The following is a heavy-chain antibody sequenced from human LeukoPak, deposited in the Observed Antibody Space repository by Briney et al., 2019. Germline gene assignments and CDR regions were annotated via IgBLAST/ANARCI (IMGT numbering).Heavy chain of an antibody. CDR3: ARANMVRGVIIRSWFDP. CDR2: ISAYNGNT. Sequence: GASVKVSCKASGYTFTSYGISWVRQAPGQGLEWMGWISAYNGNTNYAQKLQGRVTMTTDTSTSTAYMELRSLRSDDTAVYYCARANMVRGVIIRSWFDPWGQGTLVTVSS. J-gene: IGHJ5*02. V-gene: IGHV1-18*04. CDR1: GYTFTSYG. D-gene: IGHD3-10*01.